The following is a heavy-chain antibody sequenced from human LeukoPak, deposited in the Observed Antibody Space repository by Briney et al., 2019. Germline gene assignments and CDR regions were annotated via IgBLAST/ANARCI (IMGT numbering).Heavy chain of an antibody. V-gene: IGHV3-23*01. CDR3: ARDEDTSALSEY. CDR1: GFSFSINT. CDR2: ISNNGGRT. Sequence: PGGSLRLSCAGAGFSFSINTMSWVRQAPGRGLEWVSAISNNGGRTDYADSVKSRFTISRDNSKSTLYLHMDSLRAEDTAVYYCARDEDTSALSEYWGQGTLVTVSS. D-gene: IGHD2/OR15-2a*01. J-gene: IGHJ4*02.